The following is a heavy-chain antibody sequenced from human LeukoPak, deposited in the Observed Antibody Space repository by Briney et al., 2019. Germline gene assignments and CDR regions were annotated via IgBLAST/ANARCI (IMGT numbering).Heavy chain of an antibody. CDR3: AKGRRYSSGWYHFDY. CDR2: IWYDGSNK. CDR1: GFTFSSYG. Sequence: PGRSLRLSCAASGFTFSSYGMHWVRQAPGKGLERVAVIWYDGSNKYYADSVKGRFTISRDNSKNTLYLQMNSLRAEDTAVYYCAKGRRYSSGWYHFDYWGQGTLVTVSS. V-gene: IGHV3-33*06. J-gene: IGHJ4*02. D-gene: IGHD6-19*01.